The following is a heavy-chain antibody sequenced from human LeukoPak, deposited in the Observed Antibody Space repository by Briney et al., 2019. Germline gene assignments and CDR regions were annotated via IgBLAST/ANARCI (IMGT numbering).Heavy chain of an antibody. D-gene: IGHD2-15*01. CDR1: GYTFTGYY. J-gene: IGHJ4*02. V-gene: IGHV1-2*02. CDR3: ARRYCSGGSCYSLAY. CDR2: INPNSGGT. Sequence: ASVTVSCKASGYTFTGYYMHWVRQAPGQGLEWMGWINPNSGGTNYAQKFQGRVTMTRDTSISTAYMELSRLRSDDTAVYYCARRYCSGGSCYSLAYWGQGTLVTVSS.